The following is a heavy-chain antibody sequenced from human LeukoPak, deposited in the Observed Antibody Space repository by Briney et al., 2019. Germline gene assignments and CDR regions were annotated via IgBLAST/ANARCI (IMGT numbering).Heavy chain of an antibody. CDR1: GFTFSSYG. D-gene: IGHD3-10*01. CDR2: IPYDGINE. Sequence: GGSLRLSCAASGFTFSSYGMLWVRQAPGRGLEWVAFIPYDGINEYYADSVKGRFTISRDNSKNTLYLQMNSLRAEDTAVYYCSSGSPTLRDWGQGTLVTVSS. V-gene: IGHV3-30*02. CDR3: SSGSPTLRD. J-gene: IGHJ4*02.